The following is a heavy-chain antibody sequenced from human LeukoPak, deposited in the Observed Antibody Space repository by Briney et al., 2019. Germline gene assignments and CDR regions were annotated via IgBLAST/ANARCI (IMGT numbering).Heavy chain of an antibody. V-gene: IGHV3-43*02. CDR3: VLGSSDYYYYAMDV. D-gene: IGHD6-6*01. Sequence: PGRSLRLSCAASGFTFDDSAMHWVRQLPGKGLEWVSLISGDGDTTYYEDSVKGRFTISRDNRKNSLYLEMNSLRTEDTALYYCVLGSSDYYYYAMDVWGQGTTVTVSS. J-gene: IGHJ6*02. CDR2: ISGDGDTT. CDR1: GFTFDDSA.